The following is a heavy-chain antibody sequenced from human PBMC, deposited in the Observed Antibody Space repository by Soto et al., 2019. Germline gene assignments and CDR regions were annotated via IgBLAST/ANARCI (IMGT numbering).Heavy chain of an antibody. J-gene: IGHJ2*01. D-gene: IGHD6-19*01. CDR3: ARLASGWQYYYFDF. CDR1: GGSFSPYF. Sequence: QVQLQQWGAGLLKPSETLSLTCAAYGGSFSPYFWSWIRQPPGKGLEWIGEINHSGSTNYNPSLTRRATLSVDTSKNQVSLKLTSVTAADTAVYYCARLASGWQYYYFDFWGRGTPVTVSS. V-gene: IGHV4-34*01. CDR2: INHSGST.